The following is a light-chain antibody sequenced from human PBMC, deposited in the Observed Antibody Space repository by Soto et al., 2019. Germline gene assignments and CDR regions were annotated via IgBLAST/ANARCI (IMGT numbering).Light chain of an antibody. CDR3: QQYGGSLLT. CDR1: QSISSSY. V-gene: IGKV3-20*01. J-gene: IGKJ4*01. CDR2: HAS. Sequence: ENVLTQSPGTLSLSPGERATLSCRASQSISSSYLAWYQQKPGQTPRLLIYHASNRATGIPDRFRGSGSGTDFTLTISRLEPEDFAVYYCQQYGGSLLTFGGGTKVEIK.